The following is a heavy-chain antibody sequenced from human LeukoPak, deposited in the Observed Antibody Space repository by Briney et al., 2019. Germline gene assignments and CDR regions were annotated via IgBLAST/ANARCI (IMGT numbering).Heavy chain of an antibody. CDR2: ISNSSSYI. J-gene: IGHJ4*02. D-gene: IGHD3-3*01. CDR3: AGASEGFLEWLLIYYFDY. V-gene: IGHV3-21*01. Sequence: PGGSLRLSCAASGFTFSSYSMNWVRQAPGKGLEWVSSISNSSSYIYYADSVKGRFTISRDNTKNSLYLQMNSLRAEDTAVYYCAGASEGFLEWLLIYYFDYWGQGTLVTVSS. CDR1: GFTFSSYS.